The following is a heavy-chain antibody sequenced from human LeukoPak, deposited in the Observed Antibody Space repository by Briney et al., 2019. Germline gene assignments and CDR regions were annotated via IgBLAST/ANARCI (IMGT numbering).Heavy chain of an antibody. CDR3: ARDSWAGHFFDY. V-gene: IGHV3-23*01. Sequence: GGTLRLSCAASGFTFSSYGMSWVRQAPGKGLEWASAISGSGGSTYYADSVKGRFTISRDNSKNTLYLQMNSLRVEDTAVYYCARDSWAGHFFDYWGQGTLVTVSS. CDR2: ISGSGGST. D-gene: IGHD6-19*01. J-gene: IGHJ4*02. CDR1: GFTFSSYG.